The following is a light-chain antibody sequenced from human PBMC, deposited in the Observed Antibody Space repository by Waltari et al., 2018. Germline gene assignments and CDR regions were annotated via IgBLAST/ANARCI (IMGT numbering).Light chain of an antibody. CDR3: QQSYSTPVT. CDR1: QSISSY. CDR2: AAS. V-gene: IGKV1-39*01. Sequence: SASVGDRVTITCRASQSISSYLNWYQQKPGKAPKLLIYAASSLQSGVPSRFSGSGSGTDFTLTISSLQPEDFATYYCQQSYSTPVTFGQGTKVEIK. J-gene: IGKJ1*01.